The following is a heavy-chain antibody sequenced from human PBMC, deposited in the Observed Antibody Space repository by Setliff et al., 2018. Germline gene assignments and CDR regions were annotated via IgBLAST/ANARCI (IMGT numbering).Heavy chain of an antibody. Sequence: SGPTLVNPTQTLTLTCTYSGFSFGISGMRLSWIRQAPGKALEWLARVDWDDDKFYSTSLATRLTISKDTFKNQVILTMTNMDPADTATYFCARDRREYYFDYWGQGILVTVS. CDR2: VDWDDDK. J-gene: IGHJ4*02. D-gene: IGHD3-10*01. CDR1: GFSFGISGMR. CDR3: ARDRREYYFDY. V-gene: IGHV2-70*04.